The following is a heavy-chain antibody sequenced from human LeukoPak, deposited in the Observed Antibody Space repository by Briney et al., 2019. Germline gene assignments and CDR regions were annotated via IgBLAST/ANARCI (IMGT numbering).Heavy chain of an antibody. V-gene: IGHV3-23*01. CDR3: ANGGSIAVATPLDY. J-gene: IGHJ4*02. CDR1: GFTFSSYA. CDR2: ITGSGGRT. Sequence: GGALRLSCAASGFTFSSYAMSLVRQAPGEGVEGVSGITGSGGRTYYADSVKGRFTISRDNSKNTLYLQMNSLRAEDTAVYYCANGGSIAVATPLDYWGQGTLVTVSS. D-gene: IGHD6-19*01.